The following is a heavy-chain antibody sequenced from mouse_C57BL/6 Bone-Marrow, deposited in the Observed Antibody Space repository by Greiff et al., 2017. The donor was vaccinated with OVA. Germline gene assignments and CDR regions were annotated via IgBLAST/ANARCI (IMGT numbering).Heavy chain of an antibody. D-gene: IGHD2-2*01. V-gene: IGHV1-69*01. CDR1: GYTFTSYW. CDR2: IDPSDSYT. Sequence: QVQLQQPGAELVMPGASVKLSCKASGYTFTSYWMHWVKQRPGQGLEWIGEIDPSDSYTNYNQKFKGKSTLTVDKSSSTAYMQLSSLTSEDSAVYYCAIEGIYYGYDYAMDYWGQGTSVTVSS. CDR3: AIEGIYYGYDYAMDY. J-gene: IGHJ4*01.